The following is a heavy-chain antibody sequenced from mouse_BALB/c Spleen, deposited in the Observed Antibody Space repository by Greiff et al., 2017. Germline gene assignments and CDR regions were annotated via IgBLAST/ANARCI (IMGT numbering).Heavy chain of an antibody. V-gene: IGHV5-6*02. CDR1: GFTFSSYG. D-gene: IGHD2-1*01. CDR2: ISSGGSYT. CDR3: ARRGNYVYYFDY. J-gene: IGHJ2*01. Sequence: EVMLVESGGDLVKPGGSLKLSCAASGFTFSSYGMSWVRQTPDKRLEWVATISSGGSYTYYPDSVKGRFTISRDNAKNTLYLQMSSLKSEDTAMYSCARRGNYVYYFDYWGQGTTLTVSS.